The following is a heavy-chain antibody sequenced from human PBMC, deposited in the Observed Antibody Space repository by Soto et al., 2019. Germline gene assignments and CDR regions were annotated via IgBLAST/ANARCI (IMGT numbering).Heavy chain of an antibody. V-gene: IGHV3-30-3*01. Sequence: QVQLVESGGGVVQPGRSLRLSCAASGFTFSSYAMHWVRQAPGKGLEWVAVISYDGSNKYYADSVKGRFTISRDNSKNTLYLQMNRLSAEDTAVYYCARDHPQHIVHPDYYYGMDVWGQGTTVTVSS. CDR3: ARDHPQHIVHPDYYYGMDV. CDR1: GFTFSSYA. J-gene: IGHJ6*02. CDR2: ISYDGSNK. D-gene: IGHD2-21*01.